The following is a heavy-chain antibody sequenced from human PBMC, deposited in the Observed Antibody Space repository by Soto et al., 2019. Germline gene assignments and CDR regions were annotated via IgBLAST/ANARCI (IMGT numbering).Heavy chain of an antibody. J-gene: IGHJ3*02. CDR2: IYPGDSDT. CDR1: GYTFTNYW. V-gene: IGHV5-51*01. Sequence: GESLKISCKGSGYTFTNYWIGWVRQMPGKGLEWMGIIYPGDSDTKYNPSFQGQVTISADRSISTAYLQWSSLKASDTAMYYCARTVRRITMIVVVPNDAFDIWDQGTMVTVSS. D-gene: IGHD3-22*01. CDR3: ARTVRRITMIVVVPNDAFDI.